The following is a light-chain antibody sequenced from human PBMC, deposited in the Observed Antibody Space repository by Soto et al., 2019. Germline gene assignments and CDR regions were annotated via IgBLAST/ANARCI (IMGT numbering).Light chain of an antibody. CDR1: SGDVGGYNY. CDR3: SSYTSSSTLV. J-gene: IGLJ2*01. CDR2: EVS. Sequence: QFALTQPASVSGSPGQSITISCTGTSGDVGGYNYVAWYQQHPGKAPKLMIYEVSNRPSGVSNRFSGSKSGNTASLTISGLQAEDEADYYCSSYTSSSTLVFGGGTKLTVL. V-gene: IGLV2-14*01.